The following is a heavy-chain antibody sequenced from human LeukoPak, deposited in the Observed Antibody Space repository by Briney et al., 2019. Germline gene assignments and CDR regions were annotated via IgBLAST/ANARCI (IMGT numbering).Heavy chain of an antibody. Sequence: GGSLRLSCAASGFTFRTYAMNWVRQAPGKGLEWVAVIYSGGSTYYADSVKGRFTISRDNSKNTVYLQMNSLRAEDTAVYYCAKEAAAAFFDYWGQGTLVTVSS. J-gene: IGHJ4*02. D-gene: IGHD6-13*01. CDR1: GFTFRTYA. CDR2: IYSGGST. V-gene: IGHV3-NL1*01. CDR3: AKEAAAAFFDY.